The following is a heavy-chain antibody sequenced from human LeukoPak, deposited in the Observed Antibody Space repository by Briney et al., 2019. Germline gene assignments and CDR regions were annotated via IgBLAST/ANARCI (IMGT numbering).Heavy chain of an antibody. CDR1: GLTVSSNY. CDR2: IYSGGST. D-gene: IGHD4-17*01. V-gene: IGHV3-53*01. Sequence: GGSLRLSCAASGLTVSSNYMSWVRQAPGKGLEWVSVIYSGGSTYYADSVKGRFTISRDNSKNTLYLQMNSLRAEDTAVYYCAIDYGDYRGDYWGQGTLVTVSS. CDR3: AIDYGDYRGDY. J-gene: IGHJ4*02.